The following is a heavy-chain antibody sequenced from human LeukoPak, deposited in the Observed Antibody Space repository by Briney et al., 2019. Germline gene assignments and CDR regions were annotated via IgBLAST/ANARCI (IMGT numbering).Heavy chain of an antibody. D-gene: IGHD2-2*01. CDR3: ARDILYCSSTSCPFDY. Sequence: SVKVSCKASGGTSSSYAISWVRQAPGQGLEWMGRIIPILGIANYAQKFQGRVTITADKSTSTAYMELSSLRSEDTAVYYCARDILYCSSTSCPFDYWGQGTLVTVSS. CDR1: GGTSSSYA. J-gene: IGHJ4*02. CDR2: IIPILGIA. V-gene: IGHV1-69*04.